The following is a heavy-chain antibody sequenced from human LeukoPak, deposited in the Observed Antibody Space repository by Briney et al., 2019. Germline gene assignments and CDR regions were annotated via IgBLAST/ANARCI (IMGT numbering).Heavy chain of an antibody. J-gene: IGHJ5*02. CDR2: INWNGGST. CDR1: GFTFSSYA. CDR3: ARLLAAAGTIGWFDP. V-gene: IGHV3-20*01. Sequence: GGSLRLSCAASGFTFSSYAMSWVRQAPGKGLEWVSGINWNGGSTGYADSVKGRFTISRDNAKNSLYLQMNSLRAEDTALYHCARLLAAAGTIGWFDPWGQGTLVTVSS. D-gene: IGHD6-13*01.